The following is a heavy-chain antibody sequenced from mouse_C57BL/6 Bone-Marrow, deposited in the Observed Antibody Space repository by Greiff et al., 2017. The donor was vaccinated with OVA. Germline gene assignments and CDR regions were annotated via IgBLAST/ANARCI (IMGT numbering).Heavy chain of an antibody. Sequence: QVQLKESGAELAKPGASVKLSCKASGYTFTSYWMHWVKQRPGQGLEWIGYINPSSGYTKYNQKFKDKATLTADKSSSTAYMQLSSLTYEDSAVYYCERRDYGSSLDYWGQGTTLTVSS. CDR3: ERRDYGSSLDY. V-gene: IGHV1-7*01. D-gene: IGHD1-1*01. J-gene: IGHJ2*01. CDR1: GYTFTSYW. CDR2: INPSSGYT.